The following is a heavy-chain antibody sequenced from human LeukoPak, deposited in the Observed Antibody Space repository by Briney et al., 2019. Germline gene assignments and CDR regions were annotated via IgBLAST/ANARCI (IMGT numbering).Heavy chain of an antibody. Sequence: ASVKVSCKASGGTFSSYAISWVRQAPGQGLEWMGWINPNSGGTNYAQKFQGRVTMTRDTSISTAYMELSRLRSDDTAVYYCARGIVGATTPFYWGQGTLVTVSS. CDR3: ARGIVGATTPFY. J-gene: IGHJ4*02. CDR2: INPNSGGT. V-gene: IGHV1-2*02. CDR1: GGTFSSYA. D-gene: IGHD1-26*01.